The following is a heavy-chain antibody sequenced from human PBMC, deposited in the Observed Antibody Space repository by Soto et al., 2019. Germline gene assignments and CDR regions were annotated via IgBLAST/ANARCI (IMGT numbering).Heavy chain of an antibody. Sequence: TGGSLRLSCAASGLNISSYAMHWVRKTPGKGLEWVAVISYDGSNKYYADSVKGRFTISRDNSKNTLYLQMNSLRAEDTAVYYCARDPLWGTAMVLWYFDLWGRGTLVTVSS. CDR1: GLNISSYA. CDR3: ARDPLWGTAMVLWYFDL. V-gene: IGHV3-30-3*01. CDR2: ISYDGSNK. D-gene: IGHD5-18*01. J-gene: IGHJ2*01.